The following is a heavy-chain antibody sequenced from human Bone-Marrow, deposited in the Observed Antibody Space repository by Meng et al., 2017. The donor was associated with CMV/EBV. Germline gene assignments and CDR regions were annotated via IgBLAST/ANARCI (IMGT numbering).Heavy chain of an antibody. D-gene: IGHD6-19*01. CDR3: ARDPSTGYFDY. Sequence: QLVGSGVGVVQPGRSLRLSCAASGFTFSSYAMHWVRQAPGKGLEWVAVISYDGSNKYYADSVKGRFTISRDNSKNTLYLQMNSLRAEDTAVYYCARDPSTGYFDYWGQGTLVTVSS. J-gene: IGHJ4*02. CDR2: ISYDGSNK. V-gene: IGHV3-30-3*01. CDR1: GFTFSSYA.